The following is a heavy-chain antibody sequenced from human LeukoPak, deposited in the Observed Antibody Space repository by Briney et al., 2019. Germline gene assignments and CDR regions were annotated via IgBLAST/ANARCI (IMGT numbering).Heavy chain of an antibody. D-gene: IGHD6-19*01. V-gene: IGHV5-51*01. J-gene: IGHJ4*02. CDR2: IFPGDSDT. Sequence: GESLKISCKGSGYSFTSYWIGWVRQMPGKGLEWMGIIFPGDSDTRYSPLFLGEVTFSVDMSTATAYLEWSSLKASDSAMYYCARERPGSSGWYTHWGQGTLVTVSS. CDR1: GYSFTSYW. CDR3: ARERPGSSGWYTH.